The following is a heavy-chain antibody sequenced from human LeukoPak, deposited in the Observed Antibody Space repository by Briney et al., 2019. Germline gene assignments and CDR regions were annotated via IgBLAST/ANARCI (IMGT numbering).Heavy chain of an antibody. V-gene: IGHV4-34*01. D-gene: IGHD3-10*01. Sequence: SETLSLTCAVYGGSFSGYYCSWIRQPPGKGLEWIGEINHSGSTNYNPSLKSRVTISVDTSKNQFSLKLSSVTAADTAVYYCARGFMVTYCYYYYMDVWGKGTPVTVSS. CDR1: GGSFSGYY. J-gene: IGHJ6*03. CDR2: INHSGST. CDR3: ARGFMVTYCYYYYMDV.